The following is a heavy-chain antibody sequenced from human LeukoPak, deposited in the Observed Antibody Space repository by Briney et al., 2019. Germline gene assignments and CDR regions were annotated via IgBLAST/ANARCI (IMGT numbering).Heavy chain of an antibody. Sequence: PGGSLRLSCAACGFTFSSYGMHWVRQAPGKGLEGVAFIRYDGSNKYYADSVKGRFTISRDNSKNTLYLQMNSLRAEDTGVYYCATEVYYYMDVWGKGTTVTVSS. J-gene: IGHJ6*03. V-gene: IGHV3-30*02. CDR1: GFTFSSYG. CDR3: ATEVYYYMDV. CDR2: IRYDGSNK.